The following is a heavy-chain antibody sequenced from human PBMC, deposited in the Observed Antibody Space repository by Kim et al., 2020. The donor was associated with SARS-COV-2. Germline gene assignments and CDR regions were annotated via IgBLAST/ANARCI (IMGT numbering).Heavy chain of an antibody. V-gene: IGHV4-59*01. J-gene: IGHJ5*01. D-gene: IGHD3-3*01. CDR2: IYYSGST. Sequence: SETLSLTCTVSGGSISSYYWSWIRRPPGKGLEWIGYIYYSGSTNYNPSLKSRVTISVDTSQNQFSLPLISVTAADTSVYYCARDAVPIFVVFTPGRAWG. CDR1: GGSISSYY. CDR3: ARDAVPIFVVFTPGRA.